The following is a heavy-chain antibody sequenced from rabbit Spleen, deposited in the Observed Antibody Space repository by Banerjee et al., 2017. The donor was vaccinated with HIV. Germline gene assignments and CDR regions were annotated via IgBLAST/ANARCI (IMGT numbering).Heavy chain of an antibody. D-gene: IGHD8-1*01. CDR1: GVSLNDKDV. Sequence: EQLEESGGGLVKPEGSLTLTCKASGVSLNDKDVMCWVRQAPGKGLEWIACINIVTGKSVYASWAKGRFIMSRTSSTTVTLQMTSLTAADTATYFCARDSGSSFSSYGMDFWGPGTLVTVS. CDR2: INIVTGKS. CDR3: ARDSGSSFSSYGMDF. V-gene: IGHV1S45*01. J-gene: IGHJ6*01.